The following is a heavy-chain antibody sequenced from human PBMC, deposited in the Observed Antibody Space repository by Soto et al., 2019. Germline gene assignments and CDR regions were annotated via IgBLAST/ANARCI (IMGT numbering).Heavy chain of an antibody. J-gene: IGHJ6*02. CDR2: IKQDGSEK. D-gene: IGHD3-10*01. V-gene: IGHV3-7*01. CDR3: ARDWLFAVQDSGSRYYYYGMDG. CDR1: RFPSNNYW. Sequence: EVQLVESGGGLVQPGGSLRLSCAGSRFPSNNYWMNWVRQAPGKGLEWVANIKQDGSEKYYVDSVKGRFTISRDNAKNSLYLQMNSLRVEDTAVYYCARDWLFAVQDSGSRYYYYGMDGWGQGTTVTVSS.